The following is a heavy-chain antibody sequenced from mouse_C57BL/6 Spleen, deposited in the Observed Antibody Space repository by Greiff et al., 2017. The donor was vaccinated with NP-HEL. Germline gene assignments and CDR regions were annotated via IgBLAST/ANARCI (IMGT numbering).Heavy chain of an antibody. CDR3: GLDYAMDY. V-gene: IGHV1-82*01. CDR1: GYAFSSSW. CDR2: IYPGDGDT. Sequence: VQLQQSGPELVKPGASVKISCKASGYAFSSSWMNWVKQRPGKGLEWIGRIYPGDGDTNYNGKFKGKATLTADKSSSTAYMQLSSLTSEDSAVYFCGLDYAMDYWGQGTSVTVSS. J-gene: IGHJ4*01.